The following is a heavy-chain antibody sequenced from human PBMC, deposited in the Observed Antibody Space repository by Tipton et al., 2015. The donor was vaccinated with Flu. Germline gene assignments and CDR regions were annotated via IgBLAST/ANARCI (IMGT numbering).Heavy chain of an antibody. D-gene: IGHD7-27*01. CDR3: ATLTGDDY. Sequence: SLRLSCAASGFTFSTYAMSWVRQAPGKGLEWVSVISGSGGSTYYADSVKGQFYADSVRGRFTISRDNTKKSLYLQLNSLRAEDTAIYYCATLTGDDYWGQGILVTVSS. CDR1: GFTFSTYA. V-gene: IGHV3-23*01. CDR2: ISGSGGST. J-gene: IGHJ4*02.